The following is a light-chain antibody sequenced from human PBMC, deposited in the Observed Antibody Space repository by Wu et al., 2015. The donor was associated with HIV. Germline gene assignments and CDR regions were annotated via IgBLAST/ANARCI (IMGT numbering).Light chain of an antibody. Sequence: DIQMTQSPSSLSASVGDRVTITCRASQGISNFLAWYQQKPGKPPSKVLIYAASTLQSGVPSRFSGSGSGTDFTLTISSLQPEDVATYYCQKYNTAPWTFGQGTKVEMK. V-gene: IGKV1-27*01. CDR2: AAS. J-gene: IGKJ1*01. CDR1: QGISNF. CDR3: QKYNTAPWT.